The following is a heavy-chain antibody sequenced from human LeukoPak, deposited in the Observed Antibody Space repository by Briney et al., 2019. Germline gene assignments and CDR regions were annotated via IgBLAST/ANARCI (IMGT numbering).Heavy chain of an antibody. Sequence: PGGSLRLSCTASGFTFSSYAMNWVRQAPGKGLEWVSGIGAGGTFTYYADSVKGRFTIFRDNSRNTLYLQMNSLRAEDTAVYYCAKDRDFWSGYYPIFDYWGQGTLVTVSS. CDR2: IGAGGTFT. D-gene: IGHD3-3*01. V-gene: IGHV3-23*01. CDR3: AKDRDFWSGYYPIFDY. J-gene: IGHJ4*02. CDR1: GFTFSSYA.